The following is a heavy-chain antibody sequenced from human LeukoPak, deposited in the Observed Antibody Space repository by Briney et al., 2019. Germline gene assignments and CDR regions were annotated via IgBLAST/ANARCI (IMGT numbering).Heavy chain of an antibody. D-gene: IGHD5-18*01. Sequence: PGGSLRLSCAASGFTFDDYAMHWVRQAPGKGLEWVPGISWNSGSIGYADSVKGRFTISRDNAKNSLYLQMNSLRAEDTALYYCAKGVLYSYGGDFDYWGQGTLVTVSS. CDR2: ISWNSGSI. CDR1: GFTFDDYA. V-gene: IGHV3-9*01. J-gene: IGHJ4*02. CDR3: AKGVLYSYGGDFDY.